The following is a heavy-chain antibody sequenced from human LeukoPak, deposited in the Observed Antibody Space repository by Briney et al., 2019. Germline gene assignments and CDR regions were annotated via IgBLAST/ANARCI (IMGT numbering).Heavy chain of an antibody. V-gene: IGHV3-23*01. D-gene: IGHD6-13*01. CDR2: IAGSGDST. CDR1: GFTFSSYS. Sequence: QPGGSLRLSCAASGFTFSSYSMTWVRQAPGKGPEGVSTIAGSGDSTYYADSVKGRFSISRDNSKTTLYLQMNSLRAEDTAIYYCAKGDSNSPAVFDYWGQGTLVTVSS. CDR3: AKGDSNSPAVFDY. J-gene: IGHJ4*02.